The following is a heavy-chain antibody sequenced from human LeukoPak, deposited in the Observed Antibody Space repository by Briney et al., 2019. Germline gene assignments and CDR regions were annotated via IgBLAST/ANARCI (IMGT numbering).Heavy chain of an antibody. CDR2: IRYDGSNK. CDR1: GFTFNSYG. Sequence: GGSLRLSCAASGFTFNSYGMHWVRQAPGKGLEWVSFIRYDGSNKYYADSVKGRFTISRDNSKNTLYLQINSLRAEDTAVYYCAKSPRYCSSTSCSHALYYFDYWGQGTLVTVSS. CDR3: AKSPRYCSSTSCSHALYYFDY. D-gene: IGHD2-2*01. V-gene: IGHV3-30*02. J-gene: IGHJ4*02.